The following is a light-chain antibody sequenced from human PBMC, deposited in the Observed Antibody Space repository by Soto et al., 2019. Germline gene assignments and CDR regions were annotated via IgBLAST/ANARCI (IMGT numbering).Light chain of an antibody. CDR2: WAS. CDR1: QSVLYSSNNKNY. J-gene: IGKJ1*01. Sequence: DIVMTQSPDSLAVSLGERATINCKSSQSVLYSSNNKNYLAWYQQKPGQPPKLLIYWASTRESGVPGRFSGSGSGTDFTLTISSLQAEDVAVYYCQQSYSSPQTFGQGTKVEIK. V-gene: IGKV4-1*01. CDR3: QQSYSSPQT.